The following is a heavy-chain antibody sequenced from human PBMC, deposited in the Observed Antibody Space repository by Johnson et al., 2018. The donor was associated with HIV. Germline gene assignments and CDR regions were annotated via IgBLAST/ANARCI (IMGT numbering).Heavy chain of an antibody. D-gene: IGHD3-10*01. CDR1: GFTVSSNY. V-gene: IGHV3-53*01. CDR2: IYSGGST. CDR3: ASSYSESDSFDI. Sequence: VQLVESGGGLIQPGGSLRLSCAASGFTVSSNYMSWVRQAPGKGLEWGSIIYSGGSTYYADSVTGRFTISRDNSKNMLYLQMNSLRVEDTAVYYCASSYSESDSFDIWGQGTMVTVSS. J-gene: IGHJ3*02.